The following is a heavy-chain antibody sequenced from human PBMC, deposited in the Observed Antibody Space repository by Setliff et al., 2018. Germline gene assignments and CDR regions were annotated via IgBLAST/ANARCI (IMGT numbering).Heavy chain of an antibody. V-gene: IGHV3-23*01. CDR1: GDSGFSFSSYA. CDR3: ARDGVSYGMDV. J-gene: IGHJ6*02. CDR2: ISGSGAST. Sequence: GGSLRLSCAASGDSGFSFSSYAMSWVRQAPGKGLEWVSGISGSGASTNFADSVKGRFTISRDNAKNTLYLQMNSLRAEDTAVYYCARDGVSYGMDVWGQGTTVTVSS.